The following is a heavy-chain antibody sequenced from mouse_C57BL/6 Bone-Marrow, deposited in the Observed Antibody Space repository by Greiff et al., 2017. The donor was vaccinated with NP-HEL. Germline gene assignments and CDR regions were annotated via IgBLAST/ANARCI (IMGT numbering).Heavy chain of an antibody. Sequence: EVMLVESGGGLVQPGESLKLSCEANEYEFPSHDMSWVRKTPEKRLEWVAAINSDGGSTYYPDNMERRFSISRDNTKKTLYLQMSSLRSEDTALDYCARHASYFDVWGTGTTVTVSS. D-gene: IGHD6-1*01. J-gene: IGHJ1*03. CDR2: INSDGGST. CDR3: ARHASYFDV. CDR1: EYEFPSHD. V-gene: IGHV5-2*01.